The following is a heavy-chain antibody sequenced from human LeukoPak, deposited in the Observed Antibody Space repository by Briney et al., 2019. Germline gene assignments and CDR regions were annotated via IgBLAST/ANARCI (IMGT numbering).Heavy chain of an antibody. Sequence: GRSLRLSCAASGFTFSSYAMHWVRQAPGKGLEWVSLIYSGGSTYYADSVKARFTISRDNSKNTLYLQMNSLKTEDTAVYYCTTDKGNYDSSGEGAFDIWDQGTMVTVSS. V-gene: IGHV3-66*01. CDR2: IYSGGST. CDR1: GFTFSSYA. D-gene: IGHD3-22*01. CDR3: TTDKGNYDSSGEGAFDI. J-gene: IGHJ3*02.